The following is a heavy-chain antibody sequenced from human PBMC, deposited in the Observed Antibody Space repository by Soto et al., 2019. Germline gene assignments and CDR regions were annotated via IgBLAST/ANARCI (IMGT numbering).Heavy chain of an antibody. J-gene: IGHJ4*02. V-gene: IGHV1-3*01. CDR3: ARELPEYSSN. Sequence: ASVKVSCKASGYTFTSYAMHWVRQAPGQRLEWMGWINAGSGDTKYSQKFQGRLTITRDTSASTAYMELSSLRSEDTAVYYCARELPEYSSNWGQGTLVTVST. CDR2: INAGSGDT. D-gene: IGHD6-6*01. CDR1: GYTFTSYA.